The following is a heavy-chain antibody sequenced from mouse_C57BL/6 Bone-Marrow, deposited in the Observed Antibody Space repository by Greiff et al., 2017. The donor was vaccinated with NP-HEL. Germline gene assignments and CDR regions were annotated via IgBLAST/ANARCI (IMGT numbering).Heavy chain of an antibody. CDR1: GYTFTSYW. D-gene: IGHD2-1*01. J-gene: IGHJ3*01. Sequence: QVQLQQPGTELVKPGASVKLSCKASGYTFTSYWMHWVKQRPGQGLAWIGNINPSNGGTNYNEKFKSKATLTVDKSSSTAYMQLSSLTSEDSAVYYCARPVYYGNYVPEFAYWGQGTLVTVSA. CDR2: INPSNGGT. CDR3: ARPVYYGNYVPEFAY. V-gene: IGHV1-53*01.